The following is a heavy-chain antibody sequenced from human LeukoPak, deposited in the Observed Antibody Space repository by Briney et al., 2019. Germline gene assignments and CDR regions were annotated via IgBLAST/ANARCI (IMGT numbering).Heavy chain of an antibody. J-gene: IGHJ4*02. D-gene: IGHD2-2*01. V-gene: IGHV3-30-3*01. CDR1: GFTFSSYA. CDR3: VIVPAARERSFDY. CDR2: ISYDGSNK. Sequence: GGSLRLSCAASGFTFSSYAMHWVRQAPGKGLEWVAVISYDGSNKYYADSVKGRFTISRDNSKNTLYLQMNSLRAEDTAVYYCVIVPAARERSFDYWGQGTLVTVSS.